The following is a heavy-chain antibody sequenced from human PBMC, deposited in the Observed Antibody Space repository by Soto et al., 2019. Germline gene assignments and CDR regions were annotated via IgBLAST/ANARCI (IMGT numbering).Heavy chain of an antibody. D-gene: IGHD6-19*01. J-gene: IGHJ5*02. Sequence: QVQLVQAGAEVKKPGSSVIVSCKASGGTFSRYTISWVRQAPGQGLEWRGRIIPILGIANYAQTFQGRVTIIADKATSTAYMELSRLRSESTAVYYCSRGSGIAVAGTNVWFDPWGQGTLVTVSS. CDR3: SRGSGIAVAGTNVWFDP. CDR1: GGTFSRYT. V-gene: IGHV1-69*02. CDR2: IIPILGIA.